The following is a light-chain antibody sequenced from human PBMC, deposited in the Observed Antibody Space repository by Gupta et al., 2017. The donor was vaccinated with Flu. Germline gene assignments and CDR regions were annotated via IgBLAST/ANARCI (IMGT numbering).Light chain of an antibody. CDR3: QQRSNWPPLT. CDR1: ETISTY. CDR2: DAS. V-gene: IGKV3-11*01. J-gene: IGKJ4*01. Sequence: PGERATLSCRASETISTYLAWYQQKPGQAPRLLIYDASNRATGIPARFSGSGYGTDFTLTISSRHPEDFAVYYCQQRSNWPPLTFGGGTKVEIK.